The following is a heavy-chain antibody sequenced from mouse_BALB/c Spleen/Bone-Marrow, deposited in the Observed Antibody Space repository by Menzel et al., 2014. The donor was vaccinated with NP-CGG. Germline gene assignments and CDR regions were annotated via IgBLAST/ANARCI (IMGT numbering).Heavy chain of an antibody. D-gene: IGHD1-1*01. CDR2: IYPGNSDT. J-gene: IGHJ1*01. CDR1: GYSFTIYW. V-gene: IGHV1-5*01. CDR3: TRFGSTYDWYFDV. Sequence: EVKLVESGTVLARPGASVKMSCKASGYSFTIYWMHWVKQRPGQGLGWIGAIYPGNSDTSYNQKFKGKAKLTAVTSASTAYMELSSLTNEDSAVYYCTRFGSTYDWYFDVWGAGTTVTVSS.